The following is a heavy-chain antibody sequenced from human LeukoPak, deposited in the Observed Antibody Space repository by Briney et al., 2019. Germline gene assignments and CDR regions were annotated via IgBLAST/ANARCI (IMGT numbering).Heavy chain of an antibody. V-gene: IGHV4-59*01. Sequence: PSETLSLTCTLSGGSITNYHWNWIRQPPGKGLEWIVFIYSSGTANYNPSLKSRLTISLDTSKNQFSLKLTSMTAADTAVYYCARANISPRVPWYYHYVDVWGKGTTVTVS. CDR3: ARANISPRVPWYYHYVDV. CDR2: IYSSGTA. D-gene: IGHD2/OR15-2a*01. CDR1: GGSITNYH. J-gene: IGHJ6*03.